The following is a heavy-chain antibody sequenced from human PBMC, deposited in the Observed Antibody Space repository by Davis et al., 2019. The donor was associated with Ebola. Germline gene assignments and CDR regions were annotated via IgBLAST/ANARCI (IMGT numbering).Heavy chain of an antibody. J-gene: IGHJ5*02. Sequence: LTLSCAVAGGSISSGGYCCSWIRQPPGKGLEWIGDIYYSGSTNYNPSLKSRVTISVDTSKNQFSLKLSSVAAADTAVYYCARGSLNWPGIAVASQAFDPWGQGTLVTVSS. V-gene: IGHV4-30-4*07. CDR1: GGSISSGGYC. CDR3: ARGSLNWPGIAVASQAFDP. D-gene: IGHD6-19*01. CDR2: IYYSGST.